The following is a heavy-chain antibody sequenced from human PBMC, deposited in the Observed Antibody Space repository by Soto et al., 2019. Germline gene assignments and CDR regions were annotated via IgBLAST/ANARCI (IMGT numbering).Heavy chain of an antibody. CDR2: VYYTGST. J-gene: IGHJ4*02. D-gene: IGHD7-27*01. Sequence: QVHLQESGPGRVKPSETLSLTCSVSGGSINNHYWSWIRQPPGKGLEWLGYVYYTGSTNYNPSLKSRVTTSVDTSKNHCSLNLTSLTAADTAIYYWARANWYSEYWGQGTLVTVSS. CDR3: ARANWYSEY. V-gene: IGHV4-59*11. CDR1: GGSINNHY.